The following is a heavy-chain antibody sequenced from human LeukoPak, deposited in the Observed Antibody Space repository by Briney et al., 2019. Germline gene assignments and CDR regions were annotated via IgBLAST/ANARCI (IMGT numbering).Heavy chain of an antibody. J-gene: IGHJ2*01. CDR1: GGSISSGSYY. D-gene: IGHD6-13*01. CDR2: IYTSGST. CDR3: ARSEYSSSWHDYWYFDL. Sequence: PSETLSLTCTVSGGSISSGSYYWSWIRQPAGKGLEWIGRIYTSGSTNYNPSLKSRVTISVDTSKNQFSLKLSSVTAADTAVYYCARSEYSSSWHDYWYFDLWGRGTLVTVSS. V-gene: IGHV4-61*02.